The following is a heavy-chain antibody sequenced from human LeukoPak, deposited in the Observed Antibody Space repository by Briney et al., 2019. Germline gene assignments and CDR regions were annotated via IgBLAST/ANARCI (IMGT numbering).Heavy chain of an antibody. Sequence: ASETLSLTCTVSGGSISSYYWSWIRQPAGKGLEWIGRIYISGSTNYNPSLKSRVTISVDTSKNQFSLKLSSVTAADTAVYYCARAGIAVAPDAFDIWGQGTMVTVSS. CDR3: ARAGIAVAPDAFDI. CDR2: IYISGST. J-gene: IGHJ3*02. CDR1: GGSISSYY. D-gene: IGHD6-19*01. V-gene: IGHV4-4*07.